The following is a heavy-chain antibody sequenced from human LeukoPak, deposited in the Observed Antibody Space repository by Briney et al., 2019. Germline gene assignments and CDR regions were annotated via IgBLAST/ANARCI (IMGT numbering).Heavy chain of an antibody. J-gene: IGHJ4*02. V-gene: IGHV5-51*01. CDR2: IYPGDSDT. CDR1: GYRFTTYW. CDR3: ARQRLPVGGGDFDY. Sequence: GESLKISCKGSGYRFTTYWISWVRQMPGKGLEWMGIIYPGDSDTRYSPSFQGQVTISADKSISTAYLQWSSLRASDTAMYYCARQRLPVGGGDFDYWGQGTLVTVSS. D-gene: IGHD3-16*01.